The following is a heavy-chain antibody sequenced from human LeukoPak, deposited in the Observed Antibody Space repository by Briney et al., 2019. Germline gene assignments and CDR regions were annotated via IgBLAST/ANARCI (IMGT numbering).Heavy chain of an antibody. Sequence: SETLSLTCTVSGGSISSYYWGWIRQPPGKGLEWIGYIYYSGSTNYNPSLKSRVTISVDTSKNQFSLKLSSVTAADTAVYYCASVIRSGDPYYYYYMDVWGKGTTVTVPS. D-gene: IGHD7-27*01. V-gene: IGHV4-59*01. J-gene: IGHJ6*03. CDR1: GGSISSYY. CDR2: IYYSGST. CDR3: ASVIRSGDPYYYYYMDV.